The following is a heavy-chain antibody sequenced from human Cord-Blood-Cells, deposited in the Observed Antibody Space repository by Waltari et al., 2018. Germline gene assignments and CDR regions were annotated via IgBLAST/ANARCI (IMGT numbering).Heavy chain of an antibody. J-gene: IGHJ3*02. CDR3: ALAPWFGELLYAFDI. CDR2: INHSGST. CDR1: GGSFSGYY. D-gene: IGHD3-10*01. V-gene: IGHV4-34*01. Sequence: QVQLQQWGAGLLKPSETLSLTCAVSGGSFSGYYWRWLRQPPGKGLEWIGEINHSGSTNYNPSLKSRVTISVDTSKNQFSLKLSSVTAADTAVYYCALAPWFGELLYAFDIWGQGTMVTVSS.